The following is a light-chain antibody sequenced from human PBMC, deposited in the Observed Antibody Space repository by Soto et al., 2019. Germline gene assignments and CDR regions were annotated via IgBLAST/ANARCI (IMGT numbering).Light chain of an antibody. V-gene: IGKV1-5*01. CDR2: DAS. Sequence: DIQMTQSPSTLSASVGDRVTITCRASQSISSWLAWYQQKPGKAPKLLSYDASSFESGVPSRFSGSGSGTEFTLTISSLQPDDFATYYCQQYNSFTFGPGTKVDIK. J-gene: IGKJ3*01. CDR1: QSISSW. CDR3: QQYNSFT.